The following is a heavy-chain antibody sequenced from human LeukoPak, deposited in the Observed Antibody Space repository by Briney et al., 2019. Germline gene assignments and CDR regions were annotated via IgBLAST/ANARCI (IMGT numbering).Heavy chain of an antibody. CDR1: GGTFSSYA. J-gene: IGHJ3*02. Sequence: EASVKVSCTASGGTFSSYAISWVRQAPGQGLEWMGGIIPIFGTANYAQKFQGRVTITADESTSTAYMELSSLRSEDTAVYYCARDRWRTVVTPDDAFDIWGQGTMVTVSS. CDR3: ARDRWRTVVTPDDAFDI. D-gene: IGHD4-23*01. V-gene: IGHV1-69*13. CDR2: IIPIFGTA.